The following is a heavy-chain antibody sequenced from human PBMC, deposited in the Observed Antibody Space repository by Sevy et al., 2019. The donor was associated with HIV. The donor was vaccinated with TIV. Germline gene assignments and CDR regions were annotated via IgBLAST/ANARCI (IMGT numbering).Heavy chain of an antibody. Sequence: GGSLRLSCAASGFSFDDYTMHWVRQAPGKGLEWVSFISWDGGITDYADSVRGRFTISRDNHKGSLSLQMNSLRTADIDLYYCAKVGAATAPVVSATPDYYYFYMDVWGKGTTVTVSS. J-gene: IGHJ6*03. D-gene: IGHD2-21*01. CDR2: ISWDGGIT. CDR1: GFSFDDYT. V-gene: IGHV3-43*01. CDR3: AKVGAATAPVVSATPDYYYFYMDV.